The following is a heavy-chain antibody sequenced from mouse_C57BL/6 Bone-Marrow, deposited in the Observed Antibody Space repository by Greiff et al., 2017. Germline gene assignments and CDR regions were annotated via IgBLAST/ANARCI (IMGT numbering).Heavy chain of an antibody. CDR2: IDPETGGT. Sequence: VQLQESGAELVRPGASVTLSCKASGYPFTDYEMHWVKQTPVHGLEWIGAIDPETGGTAYNQKFKGKAILTADKSSSTAYMELRSLTSEDSAVYYCTRDYDYPFDYWGQGTTLTVSS. J-gene: IGHJ2*01. D-gene: IGHD2-4*01. V-gene: IGHV1-15*01. CDR1: GYPFTDYE. CDR3: TRDYDYPFDY.